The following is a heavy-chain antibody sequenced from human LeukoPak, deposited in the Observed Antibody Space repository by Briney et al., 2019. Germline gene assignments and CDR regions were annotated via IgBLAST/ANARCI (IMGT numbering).Heavy chain of an antibody. Sequence: GGALQISWKGSGYSFTSYWIGWGRQLPGKGLGGMWMIYTGDCDSRYSPSFKGQGTISADKSISTAYLQWSSLKASDTAMYYCARRVTVTTEFDYWGQGTLVTVSS. V-gene: IGHV5-51*01. D-gene: IGHD4-17*01. J-gene: IGHJ4*02. CDR3: ARRVTVTTEFDY. CDR2: IYTGDCDS. CDR1: GYSFTSYW.